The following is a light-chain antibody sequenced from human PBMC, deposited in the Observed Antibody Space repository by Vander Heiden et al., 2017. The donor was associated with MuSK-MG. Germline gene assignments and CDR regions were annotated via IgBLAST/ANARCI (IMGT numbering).Light chain of an antibody. Sequence: DIQMTQSPSSLSASVGDRVTITCRASQSISSYLNWYQQKPGKAPKLLIYAASSLQSGVPSRFSGSGSGTEFTLTISSLKTEDFATYYCQQSYRTPPVTFGPGTKVDIK. V-gene: IGKV1-39*01. CDR2: AAS. CDR3: QQSYRTPPVT. CDR1: QSISSY. J-gene: IGKJ3*01.